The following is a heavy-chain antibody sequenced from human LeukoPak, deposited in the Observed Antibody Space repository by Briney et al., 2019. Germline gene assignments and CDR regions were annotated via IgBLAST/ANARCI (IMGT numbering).Heavy chain of an antibody. Sequence: SETLSLTCTVSGGSISSYYWSWIRQPPGKGLEWIGYIYYSGSTSYNPSLKSRVTISVDTSKDQFSLKLSSVTAADTAVYYCAREATADILTGYYTSPHFDYWGQGTLVTVSS. CDR3: AREATADILTGYYTSPHFDY. CDR2: IYYSGST. J-gene: IGHJ4*02. CDR1: GGSISSYY. D-gene: IGHD3-9*01. V-gene: IGHV4-59*12.